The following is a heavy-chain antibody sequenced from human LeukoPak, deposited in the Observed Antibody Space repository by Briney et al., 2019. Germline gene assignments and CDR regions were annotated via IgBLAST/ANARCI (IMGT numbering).Heavy chain of an antibody. D-gene: IGHD6-19*01. CDR3: ARAPYSSGWYTRGRGSQFDY. J-gene: IGHJ4*02. CDR2: INHSGST. V-gene: IGHV4-34*01. CDR1: GGSFSGYY. Sequence: PSETLSLTCAVYGGSFSGYYWSWIRQPPGKGLEWIGEINHSGSTNYNQSLKSRVTISVDTSKNQFSLKLSSVTAADTAVYYCARAPYSSGWYTRGRGSQFDYWGQGTLVTVSS.